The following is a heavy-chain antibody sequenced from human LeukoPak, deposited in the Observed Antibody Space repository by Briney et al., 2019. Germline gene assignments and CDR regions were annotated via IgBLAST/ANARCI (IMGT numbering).Heavy chain of an antibody. CDR2: INPSGGST. J-gene: IGHJ4*02. V-gene: IGHV1-46*01. CDR3: ARVKWEEGSYLGLDY. D-gene: IGHD1-26*01. Sequence: ASVKVSCKASGYTFTSYYMHWVRQAPGQGLEWMGMINPSGGSTSYAQKFQGRVTMTRDTSTSTVYMELSSLRSEDTAVYYCARVKWEEGSYLGLDYWGQGTLVTVSS. CDR1: GYTFTSYY.